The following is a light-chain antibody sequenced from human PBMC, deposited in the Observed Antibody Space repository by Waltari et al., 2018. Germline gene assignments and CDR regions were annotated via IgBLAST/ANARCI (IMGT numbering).Light chain of an antibody. V-gene: IGKV4-1*01. CDR1: QSVLYTSNNKNY. CDR2: WAS. CDR3: QQYYSPPWT. Sequence: DIVMTQSPDSLAVSLGERATINCKSSQSVLYTSNNKNYLAWYQQKPGQPPKLLFYWASTREPGVPDRFSGSGSGTDFTLTISGLQAEDVAVYYCQQYYSPPWTFGQGTQVEIK. J-gene: IGKJ1*01.